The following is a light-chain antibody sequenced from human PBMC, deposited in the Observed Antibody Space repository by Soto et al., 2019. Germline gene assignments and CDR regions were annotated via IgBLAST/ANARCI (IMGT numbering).Light chain of an antibody. V-gene: IGKV1-12*02. J-gene: IGKJ3*01. CDR2: AAS. CDR3: QQANSFPFT. Sequence: DIQMTQSPSSVSASIGDRVTITCRASQIIGSWLAWYQQKPGKAPTLLIYAASSLQSGVPSRFSGSGSGTDFTLTITSLQAEDSATYYCQQANSFPFTFGNGTKVDIK. CDR1: QIIGSW.